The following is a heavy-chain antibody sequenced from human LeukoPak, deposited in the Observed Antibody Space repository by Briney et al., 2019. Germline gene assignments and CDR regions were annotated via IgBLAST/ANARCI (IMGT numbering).Heavy chain of an antibody. CDR2: IKQDGSEK. D-gene: IGHD3-22*01. CDR3: ARDQTGTGDSSGYYDLYYFDY. Sequence: GGSLRLSCAASGFTFSSYWMSWVRQAPGKGLEWVANIKQDGSEKYYVDSVKGRFTISRDNAKNSLYLQVNSLSAEDTAVYYCARDQTGTGDSSGYYDLYYFDYWGQGTLVTVSS. V-gene: IGHV3-7*01. CDR1: GFTFSSYW. J-gene: IGHJ4*02.